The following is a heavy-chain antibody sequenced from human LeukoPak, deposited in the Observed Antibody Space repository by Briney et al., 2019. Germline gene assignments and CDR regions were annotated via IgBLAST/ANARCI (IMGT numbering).Heavy chain of an antibody. CDR2: LYSSGAT. V-gene: IGHV3-53*01. J-gene: IGHJ4*02. CDR3: ARVSFGLPDY. CDR1: GFTVSTNY. Sequence: GGSLRLSCAASGFTVSTNYMNWVRQAPGKGLEWVSVLYSSGATFYADSVKGRFTISRDNSKNTVYLQMNSLRAEDTAVYYCARVSFGLPDYRGQGTVVPVSS. D-gene: IGHD3/OR15-3a*01.